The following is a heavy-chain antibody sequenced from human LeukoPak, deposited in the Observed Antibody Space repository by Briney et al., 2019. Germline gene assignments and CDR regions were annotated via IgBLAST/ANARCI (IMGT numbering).Heavy chain of an antibody. J-gene: IGHJ4*02. CDR3: ATAGGLRYYGSGSYFNY. CDR1: GYTLTELS. V-gene: IGHV1-24*01. D-gene: IGHD3-10*01. Sequence: ASVKVSCKVSGYTLTELSMHWVRQAPGKGLEWMGGSDPEDGETIYAQKFQGRVTMTEDTSTDTAYMELSSLRSEDTAVYYCATAGGLRYYGSGSYFNYWGQGTLVTVSS. CDR2: SDPEDGET.